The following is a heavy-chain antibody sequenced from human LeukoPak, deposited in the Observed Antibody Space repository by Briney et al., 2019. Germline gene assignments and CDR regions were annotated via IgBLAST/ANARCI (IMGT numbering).Heavy chain of an antibody. CDR3: AKDMGRWLHPNGDAFDI. CDR1: GFTFDDYA. V-gene: IGHV3-9*01. J-gene: IGHJ3*02. CDR2: ISWNSGSI. D-gene: IGHD5-24*01. Sequence: SGGSLRLSCAASGFTFDDYAMHWVRQAPGKGLEWVSGISWNSGSIGYADSVKGRFTISRDNAKNSLYLQMNSLRAEDTALYYCAKDMGRWLHPNGDAFDIWGQGTMVTVSS.